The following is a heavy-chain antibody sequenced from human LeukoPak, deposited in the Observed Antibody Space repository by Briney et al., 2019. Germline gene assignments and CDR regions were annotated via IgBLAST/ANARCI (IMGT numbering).Heavy chain of an antibody. V-gene: IGHV1-2*02. CDR2: INPESGDT. D-gene: IGHD2-15*01. Sequence: ASVKVSCKSSGYPFTGNYMHWVRQAPGQGLEWMGWINPESGDTNYAQKFQGRVSMTRDTSISTAYMELSRLRSDDTAVYYCAREFRRYCSGGNCYSPLEYAFDIWGQGTMVTVSS. J-gene: IGHJ3*02. CDR3: AREFRRYCSGGNCYSPLEYAFDI. CDR1: GYPFTGNY.